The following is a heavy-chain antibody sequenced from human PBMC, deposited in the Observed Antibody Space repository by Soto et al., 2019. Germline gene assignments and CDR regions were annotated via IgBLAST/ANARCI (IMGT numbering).Heavy chain of an antibody. D-gene: IGHD1-1*01. J-gene: IGHJ6*02. CDR1: GYTFTRYD. Sequence: QVQLVQSGAEVQKPGASVNVSCKASGYTFTRYDMHWVRQAPGQGLEWMGIINPFGGSTTYAQKFQGRVTVPRDVSTSTVYMYLSSLRSEDTAMYYCARVDSRYPYYGMDVWGQGTTVTVSS. CDR3: ARVDSRYPYYGMDV. V-gene: IGHV1-46*03. CDR2: INPFGGST.